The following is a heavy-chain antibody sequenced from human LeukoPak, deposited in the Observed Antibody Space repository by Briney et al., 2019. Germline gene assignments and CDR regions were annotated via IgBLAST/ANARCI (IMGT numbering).Heavy chain of an antibody. V-gene: IGHV7-4-1*02. CDR1: GYTFTSYA. J-gene: IGHJ6*03. Sequence: EASVKVSCKASGYTFTSYAMNWVRQAPGQGLEWMGWINTNTGNPTYAQGFTGRFVFSLDTSVSTAYLQISSLKAEDTAVYYCARLSLSSSWYAYYYYMDVWGKGTTVTVSS. D-gene: IGHD6-13*01. CDR2: INTNTGNP. CDR3: ARLSLSSSWYAYYYYMDV.